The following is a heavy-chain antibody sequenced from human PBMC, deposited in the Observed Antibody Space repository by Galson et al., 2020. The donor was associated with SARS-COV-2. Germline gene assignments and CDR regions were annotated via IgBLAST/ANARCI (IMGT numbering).Heavy chain of an antibody. Sequence: KIGASLKISCTGSGYIFTSYWIGWVRQMPGKRLGWVGIIYPGDSDTRYSTFFQGLATISADTSISTAYLQWSSQKASDTAMYYCARRPYPYDSRGYYFSVGDYGGQGTQGSVAS. CDR1: GYIFTSYW. CDR3: ARRPYPYDSRGYYFSVGDY. CDR2: IYPGDSDT. D-gene: IGHD3-22*01. V-gene: IGHV5-51*01. J-gene: IGHJ4*02.